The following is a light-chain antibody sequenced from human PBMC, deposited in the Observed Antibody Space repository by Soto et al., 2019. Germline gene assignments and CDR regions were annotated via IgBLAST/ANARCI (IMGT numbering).Light chain of an antibody. J-gene: IGLJ1*01. CDR1: RSAVGGYNF. CDR2: DVT. Sequence: QSVLTQPAPVSGAPGQSITISRTGNRSAVGGYNFVSWYQQHPDKAPKLMIYDVTNRPSGVSNRFSGSKSGNTASLTISGLQAEDEADYYCSSYTSMSTYVFGTGTKVTVL. CDR3: SSYTSMSTYV. V-gene: IGLV2-14*01.